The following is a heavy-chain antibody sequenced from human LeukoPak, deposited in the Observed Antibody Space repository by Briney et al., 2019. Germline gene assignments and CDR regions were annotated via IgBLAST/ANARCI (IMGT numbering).Heavy chain of an antibody. D-gene: IGHD2-15*01. CDR3: ARDAYCSGGSCYVY. V-gene: IGHV3-7*01. Sequence: GGSLRLSCAASGFTLSSYWMSWVRQAPGKGLEWVANINQDGSEKNYVDSVKGRFTISRDNAENSLDLQMNSLRAEDTAVYYCARDAYCSGGSCYVYWGQGTLVTVSS. CDR1: GFTLSSYW. CDR2: INQDGSEK. J-gene: IGHJ4*02.